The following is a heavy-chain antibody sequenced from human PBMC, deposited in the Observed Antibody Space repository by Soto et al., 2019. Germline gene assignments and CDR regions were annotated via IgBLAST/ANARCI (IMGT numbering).Heavy chain of an antibody. CDR1: GFTFSSYA. V-gene: IGHV3-23*01. D-gene: IGHD2-15*01. J-gene: IGHJ3*02. CDR2: ISGSGGST. Sequence: LRLSCAASGFTFSSYAMSWVRQAPGKGLEWVSAISGSGGSTYYADSVKGRFTISRDNSKNTLYLQMNSLRAEDTAVYYCAKDHTDARVVVLDAFDIWGQGTMVTVSS. CDR3: AKDHTDARVVVLDAFDI.